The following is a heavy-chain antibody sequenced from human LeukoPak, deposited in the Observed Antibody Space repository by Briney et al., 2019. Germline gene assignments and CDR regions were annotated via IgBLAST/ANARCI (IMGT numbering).Heavy chain of an antibody. CDR3: AKDRAPRSWKWELLGAYYFDY. D-gene: IGHD1-26*01. J-gene: IGHJ4*02. CDR1: GFTFSSYA. Sequence: PGGSLRLSCAASGFTFSSYAMSWVGQAPGKGLEWVSAISGSGGSTYYADSVKGRFTISRDNSKNTLYLQMNSLRAEDTAVYYCAKDRAPRSWKWELLGAYYFDYWGQGTLVTVSS. V-gene: IGHV3-23*01. CDR2: ISGSGGST.